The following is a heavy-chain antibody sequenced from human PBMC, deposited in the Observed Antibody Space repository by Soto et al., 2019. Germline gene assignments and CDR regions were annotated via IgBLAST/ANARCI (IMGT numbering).Heavy chain of an antibody. Sequence: SQTLSLTSTVSCVSISGDYWRLIRQPPGKGLEWIGNIYYTGSTSYNPSLKSRVTISLDTSKNQFSLKVNSVTAADTAVYYCARIRGSGEPLFDYWGQGALVTVS. CDR1: CVSISGDY. V-gene: IGHV4-59*01. CDR2: IYYTGST. CDR3: ARIRGSGEPLFDY. D-gene: IGHD3-10*01. J-gene: IGHJ4*02.